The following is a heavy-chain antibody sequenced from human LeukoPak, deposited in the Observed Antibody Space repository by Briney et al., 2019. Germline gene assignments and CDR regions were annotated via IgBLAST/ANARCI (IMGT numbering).Heavy chain of an antibody. CDR2: INPSGGST. CDR1: GYTFTSYY. V-gene: IGHV1-46*01. J-gene: IGHJ4*02. D-gene: IGHD6-13*01. CDR3: ARDWRSSSSWPALGGY. Sequence: ASVKVSCKASGYTFTSYYMHWVRQAPGQGLEWMGIINPSGGSTSYAQKFQGRVTMTRDTSTSTVYMELSSLRSEDTAVYYCARDWRSSSSWPALGGYWGQGTLVTVSS.